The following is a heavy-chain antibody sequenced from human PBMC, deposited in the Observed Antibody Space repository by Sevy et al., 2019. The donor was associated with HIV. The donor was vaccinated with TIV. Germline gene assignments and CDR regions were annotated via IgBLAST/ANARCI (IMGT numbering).Heavy chain of an antibody. D-gene: IGHD2-2*01. V-gene: IGHV3-49*04. J-gene: IGHJ3*02. CDR1: GFTFGDYA. CDR2: FRSKAYGGTN. CDR3: TRYCSSSSCEKTNWVDAFDI. Sequence: GGSLRLSCTTSGFTFGDYAMTWVRQAPGKGLEWVGFFRSKAYGGTNEYAGSVKGRFTISRDESKSIAYLQMNSLKTEDTAVYYCTRYCSSSSCEKTNWVDAFDIWGQGTMVTVSS.